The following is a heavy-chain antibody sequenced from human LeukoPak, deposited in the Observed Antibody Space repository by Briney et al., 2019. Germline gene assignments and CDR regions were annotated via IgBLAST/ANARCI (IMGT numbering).Heavy chain of an antibody. CDR3: AKGKDSVAGATNDY. Sequence: PGGSLRLSCAVSGFTFSSYSMSWVRQAPGKGLEWVSSISSSGTYKYYADSVKGRFTISRDNAKNSLYLQMNSLRAEDTAVNYCAKGKDSVAGATNDYWGQGTLVTVSS. V-gene: IGHV3-21*01. J-gene: IGHJ4*02. CDR2: ISSSGTYK. CDR1: GFTFSSYS. D-gene: IGHD6-19*01.